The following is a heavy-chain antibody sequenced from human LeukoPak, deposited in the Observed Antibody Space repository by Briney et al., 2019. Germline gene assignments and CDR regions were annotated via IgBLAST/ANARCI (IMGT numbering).Heavy chain of an antibody. CDR1: GGSFSGYY. CDR2: INHSGST. V-gene: IGHV4-34*01. J-gene: IGHJ6*03. Sequence: SETLSLTCAVYGGSFSGYYWSWIRQPPGKGLEWIGEINHSGSTNHNPSLKSRVTISVDTSKNQFSLKLSSVTAADTAVYYCARGKSSGGGSYYYYYMDVWGKGTTVTVSS. D-gene: IGHD2-8*02. CDR3: ARGKSSGGGSYYYYYMDV.